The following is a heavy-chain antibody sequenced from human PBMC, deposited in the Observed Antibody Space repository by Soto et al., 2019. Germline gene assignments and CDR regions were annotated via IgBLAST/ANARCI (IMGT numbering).Heavy chain of an antibody. J-gene: IGHJ6*02. V-gene: IGHV1-24*01. Sequence: GASVKVTCKVSGYAQTEISMHWVRQAPGKGLEWMGGFDPEDGETIYAQKFQGRVTMTEDTSTDTAYMELSSLRSEDTAVYYCATKTTNYYYYGMDVWGQGTTVTVSS. CDR2: FDPEDGET. CDR3: ATKTTNYYYYGMDV. CDR1: GYAQTEIS.